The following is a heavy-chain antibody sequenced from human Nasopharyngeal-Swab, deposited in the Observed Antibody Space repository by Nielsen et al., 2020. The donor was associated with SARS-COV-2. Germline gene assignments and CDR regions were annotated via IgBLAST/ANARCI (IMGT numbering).Heavy chain of an antibody. CDR3: TTGRILSYYYYYYYMDV. CDR1: GFTFSSND. Sequence: GGSLRLSCAASGFTFSSNDMHWVRLPRGKGLEWVSAIGAAGGTYYPDSVKGRFTISRENAKNSLYLQMNSLKTEDTAVYYCTTGRILSYYYYYYYMDVWGKGTTVTVSS. J-gene: IGHJ6*03. CDR2: IGAAGGT. V-gene: IGHV3-13*01. D-gene: IGHD2-15*01.